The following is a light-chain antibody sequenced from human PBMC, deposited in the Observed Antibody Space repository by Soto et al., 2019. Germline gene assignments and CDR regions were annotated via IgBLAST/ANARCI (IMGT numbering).Light chain of an antibody. CDR1: QSISGW. V-gene: IGKV1-5*03. Sequence: IQMTQSPSTLSASVGDRVTITCRASQSISGWLAWYQQKPRRAPRLLIYKASTLQSGVPSRFSGGGSGTEFTLTITNLQPDDFATYYCQQLNSYPRTFGQGTKVDIK. CDR2: KAS. CDR3: QQLNSYPRT. J-gene: IGKJ1*01.